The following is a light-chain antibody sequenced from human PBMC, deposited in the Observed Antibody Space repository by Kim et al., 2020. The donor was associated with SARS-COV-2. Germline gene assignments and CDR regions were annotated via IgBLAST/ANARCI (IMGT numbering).Light chain of an antibody. Sequence: DIQMTQSPSSLSASVGDRVTITCRASQDIRSDLGWYQQTPGKAPKRLIYAASSLQSGVPSRFSGSGSGTEFTLTISSLQPEDFVTYYCLQHNNYPYTFGQGTKLEI. J-gene: IGKJ2*01. CDR2: AAS. CDR3: LQHNNYPYT. V-gene: IGKV1-17*01. CDR1: QDIRSD.